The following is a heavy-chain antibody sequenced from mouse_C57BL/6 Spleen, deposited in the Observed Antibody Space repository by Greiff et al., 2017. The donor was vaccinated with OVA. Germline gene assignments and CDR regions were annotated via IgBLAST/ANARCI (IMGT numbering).Heavy chain of an antibody. J-gene: IGHJ2*01. CDR1: GYTFTSYW. CDR2: IYPSDSET. D-gene: IGHD2-4*01. CDR3: ARGYDYDTYFDY. V-gene: IGHV1-61*01. Sequence: QVQLKQPGAELVRPGSSVKLSCKASGYTFTSYWMDWVKQRPGQGLEWIGNIYPSDSETHYNQKFKDKATLTVDKSSSTAYMQLSSLTSEDSAVYYCARGYDYDTYFDYWGQGTTLTVSS.